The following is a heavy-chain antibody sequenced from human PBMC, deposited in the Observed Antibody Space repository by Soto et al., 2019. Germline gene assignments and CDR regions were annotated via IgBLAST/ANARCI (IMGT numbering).Heavy chain of an antibody. D-gene: IGHD2-21*02. CDR3: ARQRTTVVTQAYFDH. CDR1: GESTSSSSYY. J-gene: IGHJ4*02. V-gene: IGHV4-39*01. CDR2: IYYSGRT. Sequence: SETRSPNCIVSGESTSSSSYYLGWIRQPPGKGLEWIGSIYYSGRTYYNPSFKSRVTISIDTSKNQFSLKLSSVTATDTAVYYCARQRTTVVTQAYFDHWGQGALVTVSS.